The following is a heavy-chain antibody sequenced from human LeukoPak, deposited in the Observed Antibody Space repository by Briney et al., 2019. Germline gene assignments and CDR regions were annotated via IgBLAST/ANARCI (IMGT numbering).Heavy chain of an antibody. J-gene: IGHJ4*02. V-gene: IGHV3-23*01. CDR3: ANEATPYY. Sequence: GGSLRLSCAASGFSFDGFAMTWVRQAPGKGLEWVSGISGSGGSTYYADSVKGRFTISRDNFKNTVHLQMNSLRAEDTAVYYCANEATPYYWGQGTLVTVSS. CDR1: GFSFDGFA. D-gene: IGHD1-26*01. CDR2: ISGSGGST.